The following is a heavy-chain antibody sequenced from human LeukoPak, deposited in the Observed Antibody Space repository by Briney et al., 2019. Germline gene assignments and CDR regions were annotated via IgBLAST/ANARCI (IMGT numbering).Heavy chain of an antibody. D-gene: IGHD1-7*01. CDR3: ARGRPGTGNYYFDL. CDR2: IHYSGAT. V-gene: IGHV4-34*01. Sequence: PSETLSLTCAVYGGSYSGYYWSCVRQPPGKGLECIGEIHYSGATNYKPSLKSRANLLQNKSKNQISLKFTSVTAADTALYYCARGRPGTGNYYFDLWGRGTLVSVSS. CDR1: GGSYSGYY. J-gene: IGHJ2*01.